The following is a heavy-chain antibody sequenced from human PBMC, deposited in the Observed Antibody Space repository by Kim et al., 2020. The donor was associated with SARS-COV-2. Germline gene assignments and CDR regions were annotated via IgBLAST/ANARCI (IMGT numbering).Heavy chain of an antibody. CDR1: GGSISSYY. J-gene: IGHJ4*02. D-gene: IGHD3-22*01. Sequence: SETLSLTCTVSGGSISSYYWSWIRQPPGKGLEWIGYIYYSGSTNYNPSLKSRFTISVDTSKNQFSLKLSSVTAADTAVYYCARTTMVPYDSSGYYDYWGQGTLVTVSS. V-gene: IGHV4-59*01. CDR3: ARTTMVPYDSSGYYDY. CDR2: IYYSGST.